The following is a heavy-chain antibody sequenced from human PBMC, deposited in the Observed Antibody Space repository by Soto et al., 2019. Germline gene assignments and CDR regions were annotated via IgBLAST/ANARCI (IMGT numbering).Heavy chain of an antibody. V-gene: IGHV4-39*01. CDR2: IYYSGST. CDR3: AKLTTMVRGVTIDY. J-gene: IGHJ4*02. D-gene: IGHD3-10*01. Sequence: PSETLSLTCTVSGVSISSSSYYWGWIRQPPGKGLEWIGSIYYSGSTYYNPSLKSRVTISVDTSKNQFSLKLSSVTAADTAVYYCAKLTTMVRGVTIDYWGQGTLVTVSS. CDR1: GVSISSSSYY.